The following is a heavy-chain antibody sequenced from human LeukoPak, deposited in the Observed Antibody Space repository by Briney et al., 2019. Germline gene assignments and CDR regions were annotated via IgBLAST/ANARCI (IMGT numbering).Heavy chain of an antibody. CDR1: GYSFTDYY. D-gene: IGHD2-21*01. Sequence: ASVKVSCKTSGYSFTDYYMHWVRQAPGQGLEWMGWINPNSGGTSSAQKFQGRVTMTRNTSITTVYMEVSWLASDDTAIYYCARADRLDGGPYLIGPWGQGTLVTVSS. CDR2: INPNSGGT. V-gene: IGHV1-2*02. CDR3: ARADRLDGGPYLIGP. J-gene: IGHJ5*02.